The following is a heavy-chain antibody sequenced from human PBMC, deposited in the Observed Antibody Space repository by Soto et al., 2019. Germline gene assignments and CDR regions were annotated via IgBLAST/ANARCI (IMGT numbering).Heavy chain of an antibody. Sequence: GGSLRLSCAASGFTFSSYEMNWVRQAPGKGLEWVSYISSSGSTIYYADSVKGRFTISRDNAKNSLYLQMNSLRAEDTAVYYCASQYYDFWSGPNSRWFDPWGQGTLVTVSS. V-gene: IGHV3-48*03. CDR3: ASQYYDFWSGPNSRWFDP. D-gene: IGHD3-3*01. CDR1: GFTFSSYE. J-gene: IGHJ5*02. CDR2: ISSSGSTI.